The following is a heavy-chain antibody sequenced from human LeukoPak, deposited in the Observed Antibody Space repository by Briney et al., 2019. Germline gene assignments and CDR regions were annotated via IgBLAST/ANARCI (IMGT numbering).Heavy chain of an antibody. CDR3: ARDGDDFGDYVEYNYYGLDV. CDR1: GYMFTSYY. V-gene: IGHV1-46*01. D-gene: IGHD4-17*01. Sequence: ASVKVSCKASGYMFTSYYMHWVRQAPGQGLEWMGMINPSGGGTNYAQKFQGRVPMTRDTSTSTVYMELSSLRSEDTAVYYCARDGDDFGDYVEYNYYGLDVWGPGTTVTVSS. J-gene: IGHJ6*02. CDR2: INPSGGGT.